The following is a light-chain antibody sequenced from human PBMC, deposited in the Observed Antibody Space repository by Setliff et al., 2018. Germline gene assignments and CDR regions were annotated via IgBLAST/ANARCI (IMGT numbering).Light chain of an antibody. CDR2: EVG. V-gene: IGLV2-18*02. CDR3: SSYTSRSTYI. J-gene: IGLJ1*01. Sequence: QSALTQPPSVSGSPGQSVTISCTGTSSDVGNYDRVSWYQQAPGTAPKLMIYEVGSRPSGVPDRFSGSKSGNTASLTISGLQADDEADYYCSSYTSRSTYIFGTGTKGTVL. CDR1: SSDVGNYDR.